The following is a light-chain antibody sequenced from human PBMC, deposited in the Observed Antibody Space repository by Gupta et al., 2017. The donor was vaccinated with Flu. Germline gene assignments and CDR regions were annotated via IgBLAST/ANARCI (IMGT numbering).Light chain of an antibody. Sequence: DIQMTQSPSSLSASVGDRVTITCRASQSISKYLSWYQQKPGKAPKNLIYAASTLQSGVPSRVSGSGSGTDFTRTISSLQAEDFATYYCQQTKGTFGQGTKLEIK. CDR2: AAS. CDR3: QQTKGT. CDR1: QSISKY. J-gene: IGKJ2*01. V-gene: IGKV1-39*01.